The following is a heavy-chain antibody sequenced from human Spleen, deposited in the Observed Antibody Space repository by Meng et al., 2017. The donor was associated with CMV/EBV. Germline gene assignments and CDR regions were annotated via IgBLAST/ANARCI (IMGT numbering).Heavy chain of an antibody. V-gene: IGHV3-43D*03. D-gene: IGHD3-10*01. Sequence: GESLKISCAASGFTFDNYAMQWVRQAPGKGLEWVSLINWDNADTYYADSVKGRFTISRDNSTNTLHLQMNSLRADDTALYYCARGGTSGFDYWGQGSLVTVSS. CDR1: GFTFDNYA. CDR3: ARGGTSGFDY. J-gene: IGHJ4*02. CDR2: INWDNADT.